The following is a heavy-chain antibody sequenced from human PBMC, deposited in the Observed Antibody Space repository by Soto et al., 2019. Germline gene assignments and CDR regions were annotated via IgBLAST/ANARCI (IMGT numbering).Heavy chain of an antibody. CDR2: FDPEDGET. CDR1: GYTLTELS. J-gene: IGHJ6*02. V-gene: IGHV1-24*01. D-gene: IGHD6-13*01. Sequence: ASVKVSCKVSGYTLTELSMHWVRQAPGKGLEWMGGFDPEDGETIYAQKFQGRVTMTQDTSTDTAYMELSSLRSEDTAVYYCATVSRSAAAGTSYSYYGMDVWGQGTTVTVSS. CDR3: ATVSRSAAAGTSYSYYGMDV.